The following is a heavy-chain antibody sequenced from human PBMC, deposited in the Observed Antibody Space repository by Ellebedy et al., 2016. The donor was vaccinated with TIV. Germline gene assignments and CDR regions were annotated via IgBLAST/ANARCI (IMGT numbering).Heavy chain of an antibody. CDR3: ARGTMAHRVIDP. CDR2: INPNSGGT. V-gene: IGHV1-8*02. Sequence: ASVKVSXKASGGTFSSYAISWVRQAPGQGLEWMGWINPNSGGTNYAQKFQGRVTMTRDTSTSTVYMELSSLRSEDTAVYYCARGTMAHRVIDPWGQGTLVTVSS. CDR1: GGTFSSYA. D-gene: IGHD4/OR15-4a*01. J-gene: IGHJ5*02.